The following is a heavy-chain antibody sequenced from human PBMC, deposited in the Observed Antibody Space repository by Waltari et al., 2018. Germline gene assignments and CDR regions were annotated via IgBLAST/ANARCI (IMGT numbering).Heavy chain of an antibody. Sequence: PGLVKPSETLSLTCTVSGGSISSYYWSWIRQPPGKGLEWIGYIYYSGSTNYNPSLKSRVTISVDTSKNQFSLKLSSVTAADTAVYYCARGSSCCHYYYYGMDVWGQGTTVTVSS. J-gene: IGHJ6*02. CDR3: ARGSSCCHYYYYGMDV. CDR1: GGSISSYY. D-gene: IGHD2-2*01. CDR2: IYYSGST. V-gene: IGHV4-59*01.